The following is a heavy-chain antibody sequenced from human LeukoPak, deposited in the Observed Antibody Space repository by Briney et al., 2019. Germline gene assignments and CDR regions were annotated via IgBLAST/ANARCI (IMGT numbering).Heavy chain of an antibody. CDR3: AKDLTYGDGRWEFDL. D-gene: IGHD2-21*02. V-gene: IGHV3-23*01. J-gene: IGHJ5*02. CDR2: IYADDSDP. CDR1: GFALSGYA. Sequence: PGGSLRLSCLASGFALSGYATAWVRPAPGRGREWGFGIYADDSDPLYIDAVKGRFTISKDKSKNILYLQMNSLRAEDTAVYHCAKDLTYGDGRWEFDLWGQGTLVTVSS.